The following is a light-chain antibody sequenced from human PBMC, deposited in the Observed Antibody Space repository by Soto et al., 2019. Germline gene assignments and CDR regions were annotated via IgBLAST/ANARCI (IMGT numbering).Light chain of an antibody. J-gene: IGKJ2*01. V-gene: IGKV2D-29*01. CDR1: QTLLHGDGRTY. CDR3: MQSIQLGLF. CDR2: EVS. Sequence: IVLTQTPLSLSVTPGQPASISCNSSQTLLHGDGRTYLYVYLQKAGQPPHLLIHEVSNRFSGGPERFRGSGSGTEFTLKISRGEAEDVGVYYCMQSIQLGLFFGQGTTVEIQ.